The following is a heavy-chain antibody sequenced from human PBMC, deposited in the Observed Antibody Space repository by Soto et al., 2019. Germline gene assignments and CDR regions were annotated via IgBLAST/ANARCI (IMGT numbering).Heavy chain of an antibody. CDR1: GYTFTNYG. J-gene: IGHJ4*02. Sequence: QVQLVQSGAEVKKPGASVRVSCKASGYTFTNYGISWVRQAPGQGLEWIGWISAYNGDTIYAQKLQGRVTMTTDTPTSTAYMELRSLRSDDTAMYFCARVPSCLPEDYWGQGTMVTVSS. CDR2: ISAYNGDT. V-gene: IGHV1-18*01. CDR3: ARVPSCLPEDY.